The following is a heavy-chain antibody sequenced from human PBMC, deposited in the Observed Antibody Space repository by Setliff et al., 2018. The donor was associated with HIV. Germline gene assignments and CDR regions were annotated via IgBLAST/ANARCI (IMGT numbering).Heavy chain of an antibody. Sequence: ASVKVSCKSSGYTFTAHHIHWVRQAPGQGPEWMGWIIPKSGETSYAEKFRGRVTMTRDTSLSTAYMELSWLTSDDTAVYYCARVVDRDYDFWSAYEYWGQGTMVTVS. V-gene: IGHV1-2*02. CDR3: ARVVDRDYDFWSAYEY. CDR2: IIPKSGET. CDR1: GYTFTAHH. J-gene: IGHJ4*02. D-gene: IGHD3-3*01.